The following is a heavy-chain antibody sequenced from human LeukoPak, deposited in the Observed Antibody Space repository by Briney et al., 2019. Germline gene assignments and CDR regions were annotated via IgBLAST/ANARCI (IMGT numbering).Heavy chain of an antibody. Sequence: PSETLSLTCTVSGASISSYYWSWIRQPPGKGLEWIGYIYYSGSTNYNPSLKSRVTISVDTSKNQFSLKLSSVTAADTAVYYCASYLRGEAFDIWGQGTMVTVSS. V-gene: IGHV4-59*01. CDR3: ASYLRGEAFDI. CDR2: IYYSGST. CDR1: GASISSYY. J-gene: IGHJ3*02. D-gene: IGHD3-16*01.